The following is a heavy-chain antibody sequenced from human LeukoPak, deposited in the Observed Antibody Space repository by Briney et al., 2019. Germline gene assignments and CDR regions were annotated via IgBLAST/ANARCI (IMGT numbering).Heavy chain of an antibody. CDR3: TRREDCGGDCPYYFDY. Sequence: PGGSLRLSCGASGFTFKNYVMNWVRQAPGKGLEWVSTINTSGGRTYYADSVKGRFTISRDNSKNTLYLQMNSLRAEDTAVYYCTRREDCGGDCPYYFDYWGQGTLVTVSS. CDR2: INTSGGRT. CDR1: GFTFKNYV. D-gene: IGHD2-21*02. V-gene: IGHV3-23*01. J-gene: IGHJ4*02.